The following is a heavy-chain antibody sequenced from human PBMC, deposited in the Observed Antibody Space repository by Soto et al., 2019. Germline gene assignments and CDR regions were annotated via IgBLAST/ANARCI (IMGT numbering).Heavy chain of an antibody. J-gene: IGHJ4*02. Sequence: QLQLQESGPGLVKPSKTLSLTCTVSGGSISSSSYYWGWIRQPPGKGLEWIGSIYYSGSTYYNPSLKSRVTISVDTSKNQFSLKLSSVTAADTAVYYCARRKAEKTPYSSSSPYDYWGQGTLVTVSS. CDR3: ARRKAEKTPYSSSSPYDY. CDR1: GGSISSSSYY. V-gene: IGHV4-39*01. CDR2: IYYSGST. D-gene: IGHD6-6*01.